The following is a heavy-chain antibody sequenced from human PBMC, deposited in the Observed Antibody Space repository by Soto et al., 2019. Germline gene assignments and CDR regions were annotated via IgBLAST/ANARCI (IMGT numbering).Heavy chain of an antibody. Sequence: QVQLVQSGAEVKKPGASVKVSCKASGYTFTNYDINWVRQATGQGLEWMGWMSPNSGNTGYTQKLQGSCPMNANTSMSPAKMGLSGVGTDDTAVYYCARYGMGAGCYYHHGMDDWGQGTTVTVSS. V-gene: IGHV1-8*01. CDR2: MSPNSGNT. D-gene: IGHD3-10*01. J-gene: IGHJ6*02. CDR3: ARYGMGAGCYYHHGMDD. CDR1: GYTFTNYD.